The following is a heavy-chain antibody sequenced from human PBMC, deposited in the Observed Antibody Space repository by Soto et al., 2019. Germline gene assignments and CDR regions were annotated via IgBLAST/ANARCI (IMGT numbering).Heavy chain of an antibody. V-gene: IGHV5-51*01. CDR2: IYPGDSDT. CDR3: ASKNYYDSSGYY. Sequence: PGESLKISCRGSGYSFATYWIGWVRQMPGKGLEWMGIIYPGDSDTRYSPSFQGQVTLSADKSISTAYLQWSSLKASDTAMYYCASKNYYDSSGYYWGQGTLVTVSS. D-gene: IGHD3-22*01. CDR1: GYSFATYW. J-gene: IGHJ4*02.